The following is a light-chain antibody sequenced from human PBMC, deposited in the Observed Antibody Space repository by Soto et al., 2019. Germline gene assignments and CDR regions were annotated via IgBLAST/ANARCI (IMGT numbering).Light chain of an antibody. CDR1: SSNIGSYY. CDR3: AARDDSLSGPV. V-gene: IGLV1-47*01. J-gene: IGLJ2*01. Sequence: QSVLTQPPSASGTPGQRVTISCSGSSSNIGSYYVYWYQQLPGTAPKLLIYRNNQRPSGVPDRFSGSKSGTSASLAISGLRSADEADYYCAARDDSLSGPVFGGGTKVTVL. CDR2: RNN.